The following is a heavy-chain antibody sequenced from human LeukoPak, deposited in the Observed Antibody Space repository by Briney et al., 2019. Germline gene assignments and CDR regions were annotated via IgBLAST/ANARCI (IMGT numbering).Heavy chain of an antibody. D-gene: IGHD3-10*01. CDR2: INHSGST. CDR3: ARYDIRVRGVTRYNWFDP. Sequence: PSETLSLTCAVYGGSFSGYYWSWIRQPPGKGLEWIGEINHSGSTNYNPSLKSRVTISVDTSKNQFSLKLSSVTAADTAVYYCARYDIRVRGVTRYNWFDPWGQGTLVTVSS. V-gene: IGHV4-34*01. CDR1: GGSFSGYY. J-gene: IGHJ5*02.